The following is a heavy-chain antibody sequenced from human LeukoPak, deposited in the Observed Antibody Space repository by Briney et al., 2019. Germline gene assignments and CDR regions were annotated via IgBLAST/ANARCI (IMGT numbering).Heavy chain of an antibody. D-gene: IGHD6-19*01. CDR3: ARDRNLAVAGIEKLGAFDI. J-gene: IGHJ3*02. Sequence: RASVKVSCKASGYTFTSYGISWVRQAPGQGLEWMGWISAYNGNTNYAQKLQGRVTMTTDTSTSTAYMELRSLRSDDTAVYYCARDRNLAVAGIEKLGAFDIWGQGTMVTVSS. CDR1: GYTFTSYG. V-gene: IGHV1-18*01. CDR2: ISAYNGNT.